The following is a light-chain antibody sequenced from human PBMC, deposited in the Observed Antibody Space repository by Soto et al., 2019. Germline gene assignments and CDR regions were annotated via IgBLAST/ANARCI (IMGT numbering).Light chain of an antibody. CDR2: AAS. V-gene: IGKV1-39*01. J-gene: IGKJ4*01. Sequence: DMEMTQSPSSLSASVGDRVTITCRASQSISNYLNWYQHKPGKVPKLLIYAASSLQSGVPTRFSGSVSGTDFTLTINSLQPEDFATYYCQQSYGTPLTFGGGTKSEIK. CDR1: QSISNY. CDR3: QQSYGTPLT.